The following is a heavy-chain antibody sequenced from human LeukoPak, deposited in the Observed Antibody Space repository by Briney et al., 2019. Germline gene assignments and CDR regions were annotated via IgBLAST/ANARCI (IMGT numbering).Heavy chain of an antibody. CDR2: ISSSGSTI. J-gene: IGHJ4*02. CDR3: AREGSFTFGGVIVSPY. Sequence: PGGSLRLSCAASGFTFSSYEMNWVRQAPGKGLEWVSYISSSGSTIYYADSVKGRFTISRDNAKNSLYLQMNSLRAEDTAVYYCAREGSFTFGGVIVSPYWGQGTLVTASS. CDR1: GFTFSSYE. D-gene: IGHD3-16*02. V-gene: IGHV3-48*03.